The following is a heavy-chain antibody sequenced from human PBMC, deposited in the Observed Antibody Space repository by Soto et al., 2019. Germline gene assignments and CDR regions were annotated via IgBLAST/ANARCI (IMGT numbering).Heavy chain of an antibody. D-gene: IGHD2-15*01. J-gene: IGHJ2*01. CDR2: INAGNGNT. V-gene: IGHV1-3*01. CDR3: AREWYCSGGSCHLRFYWYFDL. CDR1: GYTFTSYA. Sequence: QVQLVQSGAEVKKPGASVKVSCKASGYTFTSYAMHWVRQAPGQRLEWMGWINAGNGNTKYSQKFQGRVTITRDTSASTAYTELSSLRSEDTAVYYCAREWYCSGGSCHLRFYWYFDLWGRGTLVTVSS.